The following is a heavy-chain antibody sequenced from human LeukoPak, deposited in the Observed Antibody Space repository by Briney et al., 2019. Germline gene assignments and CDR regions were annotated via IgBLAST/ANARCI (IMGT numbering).Heavy chain of an antibody. D-gene: IGHD6-13*01. CDR3: AKDLEIISSSWSD. CDR2: ISGSGGST. V-gene: IGHV3-23*01. Sequence: GGSLRLSCAASGFTFSSYAMSWVRQAPGEGLEWVSAISGSGGSTYYADSVKGRFTISRDNSKNTLYLQMNSLRAEDTAVYYCAKDLEIISSSWSDWGQGTLVTVSS. J-gene: IGHJ4*02. CDR1: GFTFSSYA.